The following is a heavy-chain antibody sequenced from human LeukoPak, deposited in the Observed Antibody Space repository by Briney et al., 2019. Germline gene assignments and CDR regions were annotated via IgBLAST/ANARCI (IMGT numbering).Heavy chain of an antibody. V-gene: IGHV3-74*01. CDR2: INTDGSST. CDR3: ARRSGDWRDAFDI. D-gene: IGHD2-21*01. CDR1: GFTFSSYW. J-gene: IGHJ3*02. Sequence: PGGSLRLSCAASGFTFSSYWMHWVRQAPGKGLVWVSRINTDGSSTSYADSVKGRITISRDNAKNTLYLQMNSLRAEDTAVYYCARRSGDWRDAFDIWGQGTMVTVSS.